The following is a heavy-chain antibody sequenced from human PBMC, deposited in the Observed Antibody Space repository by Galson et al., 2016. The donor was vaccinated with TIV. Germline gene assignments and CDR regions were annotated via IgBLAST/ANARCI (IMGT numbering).Heavy chain of an antibody. Sequence: SLRLSCAASGFTFSLYGMHWVRQAPGKGLEWVAVIWFDGSNKYYEDSVKGRFTISRDHSKNTLDRQMNSLRAEDKAVYYCSRSPSRGYYWSIDYWGQGTLVTVSS. D-gene: IGHD3-22*01. J-gene: IGHJ4*02. CDR2: IWFDGSNK. CDR3: SRSPSRGYYWSIDY. CDR1: GFTFSLYG. V-gene: IGHV3-33*01.